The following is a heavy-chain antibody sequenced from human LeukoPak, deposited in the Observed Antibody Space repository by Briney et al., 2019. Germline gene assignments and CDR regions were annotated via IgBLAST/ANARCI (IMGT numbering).Heavy chain of an antibody. J-gene: IGHJ4*02. CDR1: GFTVSSYG. D-gene: IGHD6-19*01. CDR2: MGGSGGST. Sequence: GGSLRLSCAASGFTVSSYGISWVRQAPGKGLEWLLAMGGSGGSTYYADSVKGRFTISRDNSKNTLYLQMNSLRAEDTAVYYCAKSPRMAVAGTKVIFDYWGQGTLVTVSS. V-gene: IGHV3-23*01. CDR3: AKSPRMAVAGTKVIFDY.